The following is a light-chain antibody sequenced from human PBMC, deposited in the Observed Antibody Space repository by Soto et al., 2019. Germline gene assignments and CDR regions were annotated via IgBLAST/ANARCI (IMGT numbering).Light chain of an antibody. V-gene: IGKV1-5*01. CDR2: DAS. J-gene: IGKJ2*01. CDR3: QQYISYPYT. CDR1: QTTNTW. Sequence: GDRVTITCRASQTTNTWLAWYQQKPGTAPKLLSYDASSLEGGVPSRFSASGSGTEFTLTISSLQTDDLATYYCQQYISYPYTFGQGTKVEIK.